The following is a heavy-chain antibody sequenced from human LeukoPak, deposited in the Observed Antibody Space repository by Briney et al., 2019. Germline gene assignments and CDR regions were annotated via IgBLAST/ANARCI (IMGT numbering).Heavy chain of an antibody. Sequence: GGSLRLSCAASGFTFSSYWMSWVRQAPGKGLEWVANIKQDGSEKYYVDSVKSRFTISRDNAKNSLYLQMNSLRAEDTAVYYCARADWSAGDYYYYYGMDVWGKGTTVTVSS. CDR1: GFTFSSYW. CDR2: IKQDGSEK. V-gene: IGHV3-7*03. J-gene: IGHJ6*04. D-gene: IGHD3-9*01. CDR3: ARADWSAGDYYYYYGMDV.